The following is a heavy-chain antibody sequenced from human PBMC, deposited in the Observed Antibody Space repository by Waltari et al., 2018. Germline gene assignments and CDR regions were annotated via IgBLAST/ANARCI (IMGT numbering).Heavy chain of an antibody. J-gene: IGHJ4*02. D-gene: IGHD6-25*01. CDR1: GFPFSTYW. CDR3: VLYSSELLGDC. V-gene: IGHV3-74*01. CDR2: ISTNGRIT. Sequence: EVQLVESGGGLVQPGGSLRLSCSALGFPFSTYWMHWFRQAPGKGLVSVSHISTNGRITNYADSVKGRFTISRDNAKNTLFLQMNSLRGEDTAVYYCVLYSSELLGDCWGQGTLVTVS.